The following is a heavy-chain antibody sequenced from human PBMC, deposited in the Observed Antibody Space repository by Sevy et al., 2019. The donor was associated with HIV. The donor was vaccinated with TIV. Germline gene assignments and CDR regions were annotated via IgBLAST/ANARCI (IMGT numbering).Heavy chain of an antibody. CDR3: AREGCTQPHDY. V-gene: IGHV3-23*01. CDR2: FSFGCGRI. Sequence: GGSLRLSCAASGFTFAKYSMSWVRQAPGKGLEWVSSFSFGCGRINYAESVKGRFTISRDDSKNTLLLQMNSLRAEDTATYFCAREGCTQPHDYWGQGTLVTVSS. D-gene: IGHD2-8*01. J-gene: IGHJ4*02. CDR1: GFTFAKYS.